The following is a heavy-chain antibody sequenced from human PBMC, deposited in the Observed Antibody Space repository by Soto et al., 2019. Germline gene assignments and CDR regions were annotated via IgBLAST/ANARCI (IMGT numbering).Heavy chain of an antibody. V-gene: IGHV1-18*01. CDR3: ARVAGARPLWNWFHP. D-gene: IGHD6-6*01. Sequence: GASVKVSCKASGYTFTSYGISWVRQAPGQGLEWMGWISAYNGNTNYAQKLQGRVTMTTDTSTSTAYMELRSLRSDDTAVYYCARVAGARPLWNWFHPWGQGTLVTVSS. J-gene: IGHJ5*02. CDR1: GYTFTSYG. CDR2: ISAYNGNT.